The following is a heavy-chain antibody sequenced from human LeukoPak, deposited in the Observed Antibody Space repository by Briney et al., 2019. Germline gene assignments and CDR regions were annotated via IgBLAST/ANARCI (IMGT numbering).Heavy chain of an antibody. J-gene: IGHJ4*02. CDR3: ARDATQGAFDY. Sequence: GGSLRLSCAASGFTVSSNYMSWVRQAPGKGLEWGSVIYSGGSTYYADSVKGRFTISRDNSKNTLYLQMNSLRAEDTAVYYCARDATQGAFDYWGQGTLVTVSS. CDR1: GFTVSSNY. CDR2: IYSGGST. V-gene: IGHV3-53*01.